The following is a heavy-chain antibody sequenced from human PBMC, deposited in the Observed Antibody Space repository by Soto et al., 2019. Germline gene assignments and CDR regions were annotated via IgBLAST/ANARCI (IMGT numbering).Heavy chain of an antibody. V-gene: IGHV1-18*04. CDR2: INAYNGYT. Sequence: QVQLVQCGAEVKKPGDSMKVSCKASGYSFISYGINWVRQAPGQGLEWMGWINAYNGYTNYAQKLQGRGTLTADTSTSTAYMELRSLRSDDTAVYFCARDDCTNGVCYIGYWGQGTLVTVSS. J-gene: IGHJ4*02. CDR3: ARDDCTNGVCYIGY. D-gene: IGHD2-8*01. CDR1: GYSFISYG.